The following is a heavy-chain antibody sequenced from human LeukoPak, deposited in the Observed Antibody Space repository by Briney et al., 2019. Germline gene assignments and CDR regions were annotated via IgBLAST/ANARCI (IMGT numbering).Heavy chain of an antibody. CDR2: IIPIFGTA. V-gene: IGHV1-69*06. CDR1: GGTFSSYA. J-gene: IGHJ4*02. Sequence: SVKVSCKASGGTFSSYAISWVRQAPGQGLEWMGGIIPIFGTANYAQKFQGRVTITADKSTRTAYMELSSVRSEDTAVYYCARASITMISSRPFDYWGQGTLVTVSS. D-gene: IGHD3-22*01. CDR3: ARASITMISSRPFDY.